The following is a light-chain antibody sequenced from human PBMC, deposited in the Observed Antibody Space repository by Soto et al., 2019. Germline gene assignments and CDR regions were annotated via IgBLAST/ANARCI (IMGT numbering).Light chain of an antibody. CDR1: STDVGGYKY. V-gene: IGLV2-14*01. J-gene: IGLJ1*01. CDR3: SSFSSSSTPYV. CDR2: EVN. Sequence: QSVLTQPASVSGSPGQSITISCTGTSTDVGGYKYVSWYQQHPGTAPKLMIFEVNGRPSGVSDRFSGSKSGNTASLTISGLQPEDEADNYCSSFSSSSTPYVFGTGTKVTVL.